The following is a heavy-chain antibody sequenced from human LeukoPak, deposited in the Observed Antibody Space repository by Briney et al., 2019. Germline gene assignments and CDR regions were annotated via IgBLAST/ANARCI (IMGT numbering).Heavy chain of an antibody. CDR1: GYSFTNYW. V-gene: IGHV5-51*01. D-gene: IGHD6-19*01. CDR3: ASSWLVGQFDY. Sequence: GESLKISCKGSGYSFTNYWIGWVRQMPGKGLERMGIIYPGDSDTRYSPSFQGQVTISADKSISTAYLQWSSLKASDTAMYFCASSWLVGQFDYWGQGTLVTVSS. CDR2: IYPGDSDT. J-gene: IGHJ4*02.